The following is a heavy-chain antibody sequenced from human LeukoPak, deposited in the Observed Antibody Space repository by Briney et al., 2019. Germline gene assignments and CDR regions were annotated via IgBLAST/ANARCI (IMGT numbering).Heavy chain of an antibody. CDR3: ARSLVGDSPYYYGMDV. V-gene: IGHV1-46*01. J-gene: IGHJ6*02. Sequence: ASVKVSCKASGYTFTSYYMHWVRQAPGQGLEWMGIINPSGGSTSYAQKFQGRVTMTRDTSTSTVYMELSRLRSEDTAVYYCARSLVGDSPYYYGMDVWGQGTTVTLS. CDR2: INPSGGST. CDR1: GYTFTSYY. D-gene: IGHD1-26*01.